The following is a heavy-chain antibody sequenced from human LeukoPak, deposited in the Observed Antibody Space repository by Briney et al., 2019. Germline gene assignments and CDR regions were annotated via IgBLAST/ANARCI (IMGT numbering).Heavy chain of an antibody. CDR3: AKDWTYYFDY. V-gene: IGHV3-30*02. CDR1: GFTFSNYD. Sequence: GGSLRLSCAASGFTFSNYDMNWVRQAPGKGLEWVAFIRYDGSNKYYADSVKGRFTTSRDNSENTLYLQMNSLRAGDTAVYYCAKDWTYYFDYWGQGTLVTVSP. D-gene: IGHD3/OR15-3a*01. CDR2: IRYDGSNK. J-gene: IGHJ4*02.